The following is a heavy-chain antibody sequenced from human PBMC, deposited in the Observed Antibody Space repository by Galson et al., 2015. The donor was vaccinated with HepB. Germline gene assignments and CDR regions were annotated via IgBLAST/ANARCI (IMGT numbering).Heavy chain of an antibody. D-gene: IGHD2-2*01. V-gene: IGHV3-15*01. CDR1: GFTFISAW. CDR2: IKSKISGGTT. Sequence: SLRLSCAASGFTFISAWMTWVRQAPGKGLEWVGHIKSKISGGTTDYAAPMEGRFTISRDDKKNMLYLQMNSLKTEDTAVYYCTTGWGPGAYCSSSSCSIGYWGQGTLVTVSP. CDR3: TTGWGPGAYCSSSSCSIGY. J-gene: IGHJ4*02.